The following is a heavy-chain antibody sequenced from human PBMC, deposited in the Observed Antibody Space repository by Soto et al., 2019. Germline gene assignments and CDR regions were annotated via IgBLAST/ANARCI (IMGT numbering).Heavy chain of an antibody. J-gene: IGHJ6*01. CDR2: IDPSDYYT. Sequence: LGEYLKISCMASGYSFTTYWTSWVRQMPGKGLEWMGRIDPSDYYTYYSPSFQGHVTISTDNSVSTAYLQWSSLKASDTAMYYCAREDYTNYHYGMDVWRQGTTVTVSS. D-gene: IGHD4-4*01. CDR3: AREDYTNYHYGMDV. V-gene: IGHV5-10-1*01. CDR1: GYSFTTYW.